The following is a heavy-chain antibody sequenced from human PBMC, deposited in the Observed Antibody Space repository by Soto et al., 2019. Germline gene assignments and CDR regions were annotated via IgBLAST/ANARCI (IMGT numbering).Heavy chain of an antibody. D-gene: IGHD6-19*01. CDR3: ARSVAVPGAHIDY. CDR1: CGSIIGAY. J-gene: IGHJ4*02. V-gene: IGHV4-59*01. Sequence: PSETLSLTCSVSCGSIIGAYWSWIRQSPGKGLEWVGYVYYTGSTNYSPSLRSRVSISVDTSKNEFSLRLSYVTAADTAVYFCARSVAVPGAHIDYWGQGTQVTVSS. CDR2: VYYTGST.